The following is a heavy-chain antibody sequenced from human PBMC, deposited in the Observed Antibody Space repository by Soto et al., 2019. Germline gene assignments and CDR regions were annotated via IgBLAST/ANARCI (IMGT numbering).Heavy chain of an antibody. D-gene: IGHD3-10*01. V-gene: IGHV3-23*01. CDR2: INGGGDSP. CDR1: GFTFSNYA. CDR3: AKRGKFGGFDY. J-gene: IGHJ4*02. Sequence: VHLLESGGGLVHPAGSLRLSCTASGFTFSNYAMTWVRQGPGKGLQWVAGINGGGDSPHYADSVKGRFIISRDNSNNTLVLQMRSLRVDDTAIYYCAKRGKFGGFDYWGQGTLLTVSS.